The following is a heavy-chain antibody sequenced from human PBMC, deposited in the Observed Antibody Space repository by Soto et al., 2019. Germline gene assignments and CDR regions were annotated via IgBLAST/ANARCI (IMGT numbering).Heavy chain of an antibody. CDR3: ARVKSGSYDWFDP. J-gene: IGHJ5*02. CDR1: GFTFSYYW. V-gene: IGHV3-74*03. CDR2: INPDGSAT. D-gene: IGHD1-26*01. Sequence: EVQLVESGGGLVQPGGSLRLSCAASGFTFSYYWMHWVRQAPGKGLVWVSRINPDGSATTYTDSVKGRFTISRDNARNTLYLQMTSLSAEDTAVYYCARVKSGSYDWFDPWGQGTLVTVSS.